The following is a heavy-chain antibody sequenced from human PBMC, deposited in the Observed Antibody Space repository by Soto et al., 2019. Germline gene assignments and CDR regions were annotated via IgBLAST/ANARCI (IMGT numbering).Heavy chain of an antibody. CDR1: VYTLTSYG. CDR2: ISAYNGNT. D-gene: IGHD4-17*01. Sequence: GASVTVSCKDSVYTLTSYGSSWVRQAPGQGLEWMGWISAYNGNTNYAQKLQGRVTMTTDTSTSTAYMELRSLRSDDTAVYYCARDLSYGNFDYWGQGTLVTVSS. J-gene: IGHJ4*02. V-gene: IGHV1-18*01. CDR3: ARDLSYGNFDY.